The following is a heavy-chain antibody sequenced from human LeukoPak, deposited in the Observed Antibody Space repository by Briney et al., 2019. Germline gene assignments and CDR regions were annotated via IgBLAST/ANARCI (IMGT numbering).Heavy chain of an antibody. J-gene: IGHJ4*02. D-gene: IGHD3-16*01. CDR1: GGTFSSYA. V-gene: IGHV1-69*05. CDR2: IIPIFGTA. CDR3: ARLNYIWGSEDY. Sequence: SVKVSCKASGGTFSSYAISWVRQAPGQGLEWMGRIIPIFGTANYAQKFQGRVTITTDESTSTAYMELSSLRSEDTAVYYCARLNYIWGSEDYWGQGTLVTVSS.